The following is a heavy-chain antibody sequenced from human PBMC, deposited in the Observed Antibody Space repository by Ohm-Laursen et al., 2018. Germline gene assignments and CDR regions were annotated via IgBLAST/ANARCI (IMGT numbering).Heavy chain of an antibody. CDR1: GFTFRSYA. D-gene: IGHD1-26*01. Sequence: SLRLSCSASGFTFRSYAMTWVRQAPGKGLEWVSSITNSNGGHSTYYADSVKGRFTISRDNSKNTLLLQMSWLRAEDTAVYYCARDRANGGSHHDYWGQGTLVTVSS. CDR2: ITNSNGGHST. CDR3: ARDRANGGSHHDY. V-gene: IGHV3-23*01. J-gene: IGHJ4*02.